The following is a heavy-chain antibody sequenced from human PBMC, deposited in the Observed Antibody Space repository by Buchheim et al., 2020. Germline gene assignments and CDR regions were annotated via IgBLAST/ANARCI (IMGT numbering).Heavy chain of an antibody. Sequence: QVQLVESGGGVVQPGRSLRLSCAASGFTFSSYAMHWVRQAPGKGLEWVAIISYDGSNKYYADSVKGRFTISRDNSKHTLYLQINSLRAEDTAVYYCAREYAMDVWGQGTT. V-gene: IGHV3-30*04. CDR3: AREYAMDV. J-gene: IGHJ6*02. CDR2: ISYDGSNK. CDR1: GFTFSSYA.